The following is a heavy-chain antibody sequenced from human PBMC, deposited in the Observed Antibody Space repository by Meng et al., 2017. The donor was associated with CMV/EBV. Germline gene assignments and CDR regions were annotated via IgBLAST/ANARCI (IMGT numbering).Heavy chain of an antibody. V-gene: IGHV4-38-2*02. D-gene: IGHD3-16*01. J-gene: IGHJ5*02. CDR2: IYHSGST. CDR1: GYSISSGYY. CDR3: ARVGVGYDSAFDP. Sequence: ETLSLTCTVSGYSISSGYYWGWIRQPPGKGLEWIGSIYHSGSTYYNPSLKSRVTISVDTSKNQFSLKLSSVTAADTAVYYCARVGVGYDSAFDPWGQGTLVPSPQ.